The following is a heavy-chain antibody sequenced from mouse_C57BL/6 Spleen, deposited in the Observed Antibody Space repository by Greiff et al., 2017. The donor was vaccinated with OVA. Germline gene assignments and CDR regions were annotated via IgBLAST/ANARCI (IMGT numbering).Heavy chain of an antibody. D-gene: IGHD1-1*01. CDR2: IYPGSGNT. CDR1: GYSFTSYY. J-gene: IGHJ2*01. V-gene: IGHV1-66*01. Sequence: QVQLQQSGPELVKPGASVKISCKASGYSFTSYYIHWVKQRPGQGLEWIGWIYPGSGNTKYNEKFKGKATLTADTSSSTAYMQLSSLTSEDSAVYYCARSTTVVPYYWGQGTTLTVSS. CDR3: ARSTTVVPYY.